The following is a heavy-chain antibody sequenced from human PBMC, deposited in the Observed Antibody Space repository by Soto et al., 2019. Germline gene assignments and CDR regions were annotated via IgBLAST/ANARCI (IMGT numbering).Heavy chain of an antibody. CDR2: IDSSGSI. Sequence: PSATLSLTCAVLSRSFSGYYWSWIRQPPGEGLEWIAEIDSSGSINYNPSLKSRVTISIDTSKSQFYLALISVTAADTAVYYCARSPGYYYYYAMDVWGQGTTVTVSS. J-gene: IGHJ6*02. CDR3: ARSPGYYYYYAMDV. CDR1: SRSFSGYY. V-gene: IGHV4-34*01.